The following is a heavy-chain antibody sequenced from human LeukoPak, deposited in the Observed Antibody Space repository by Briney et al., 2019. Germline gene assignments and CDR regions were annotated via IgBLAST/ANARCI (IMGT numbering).Heavy chain of an antibody. D-gene: IGHD6-6*01. V-gene: IGHV3-66*02. CDR2: FYSGGST. CDR3: ACPFAGAACRSRYYYTDV. Sequence: PGGSLRLSCAASTFTVSSNYMSWVRQAPGKGLEWVSVFYSGGSTYYADSVKGRFTISRDNSKNTLYLQMNSLRAEDTAVYYCACPFAGAACRSRYYYTDVWGKGTTVTVSS. CDR1: TFTVSSNY. J-gene: IGHJ6*03.